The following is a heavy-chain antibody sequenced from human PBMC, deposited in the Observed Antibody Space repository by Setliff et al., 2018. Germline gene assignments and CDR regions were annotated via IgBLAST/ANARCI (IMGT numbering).Heavy chain of an antibody. V-gene: IGHV4-34*01. D-gene: IGHD3-22*01. CDR2: INHSGSP. CDR1: GASFSGTY. Sequence: PSETLSLTCAVYGASFSGTYCSWIRQSPGKGLEWIGEINHTGSPNWIGEINHSGSPNYNPSLKSRVTMSVDTSKNQFSLKLTSVTAAYTAVYYCRVWVDMIEVDSWAQGTLVTVSS. J-gene: IGHJ4*02. CDR3: RVWVDMIEVDS.